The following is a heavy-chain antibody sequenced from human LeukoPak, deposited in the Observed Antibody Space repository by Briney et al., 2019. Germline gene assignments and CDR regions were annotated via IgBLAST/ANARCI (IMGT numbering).Heavy chain of an antibody. D-gene: IGHD2-21*02. J-gene: IGHJ4*02. CDR2: ISGSGGST. CDR3: AKDRFRVTSLHY. Sequence: GESLTLSCTASGFTFSSYAMSWVRQAPGKGLEWVSAISGSGGSTYYADPVKGWFTLSKDNSKNTLYLQMNSLRAEDTAVYYGAKDRFRVTSLHYWGQGTLVTVSS. V-gene: IGHV3-23*01. CDR1: GFTFSSYA.